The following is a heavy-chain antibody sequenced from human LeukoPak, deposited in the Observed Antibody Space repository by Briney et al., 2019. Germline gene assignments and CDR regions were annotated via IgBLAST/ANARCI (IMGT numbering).Heavy chain of an antibody. D-gene: IGHD6-13*01. CDR1: GFTFDDYG. J-gene: IGHJ6*03. Sequence: PGGSLRLSCAASGFTFDDYGMSWVRQAPGKGLEWVSGINWNGGSTGYADSVKGRFTISRDNAKNSLYLQMNSLRAEDTALYYCARDLGSSKYYYYSMDVWGKGTAVTVSS. V-gene: IGHV3-20*04. CDR3: ARDLGSSKYYYYSMDV. CDR2: INWNGGST.